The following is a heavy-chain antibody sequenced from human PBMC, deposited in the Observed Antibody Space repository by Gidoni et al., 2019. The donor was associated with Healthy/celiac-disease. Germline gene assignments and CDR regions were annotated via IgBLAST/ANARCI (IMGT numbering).Heavy chain of an antibody. D-gene: IGHD3-9*01. Sequence: QVQLVQSGAEVKKPGPSVNVSCKASRGTLSSYAIRWVRQAPGQGLEWMGGIIPIFGTANYAQKFQGRVTITADESTSTAYMELSSLGSEDTAVYYCARGRCFDWSYAFDIWGQGTMVTVSS. CDR1: RGTLSSYA. J-gene: IGHJ3*02. V-gene: IGHV1-69*01. CDR2: IIPIFGTA. CDR3: ARGRCFDWSYAFDI.